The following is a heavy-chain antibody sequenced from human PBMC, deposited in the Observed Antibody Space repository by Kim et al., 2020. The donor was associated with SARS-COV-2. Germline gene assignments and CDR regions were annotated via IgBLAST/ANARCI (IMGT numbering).Heavy chain of an antibody. CDR2: INTNSGGT. CDR3: ARVGSGSSPFDS. J-gene: IGHJ4*02. V-gene: IGHV1-2*02. D-gene: IGHD1-26*01. Sequence: ASVKVSCKASGYTFTGYYMHWVRQAPGQGLEWMGWINTNSGGTNYAQKFQGRVSMTRDTSISTAYMELSSLRSDDTAVYFCARVGSGSSPFDSWGQGTLVTVSS. CDR1: GYTFTGYY.